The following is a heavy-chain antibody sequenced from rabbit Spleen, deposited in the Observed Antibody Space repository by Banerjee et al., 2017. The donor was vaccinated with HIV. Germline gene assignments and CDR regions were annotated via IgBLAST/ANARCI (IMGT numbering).Heavy chain of an antibody. V-gene: IGHV1S40*01. CDR1: GVSLNDKDV. D-gene: IGHD6-1*01. J-gene: IGHJ4*01. Sequence: QSLEESGGGLVKPEESLTLTCKASGVSLNDKDVMCWVRQAPGKGLEWIACINAATGKPVYATWAKGRFTISRTSSTTVTLQMTSLTAADTATYFCATYVDYDGNGYAATLWGPGTLVTVS. CDR3: ATYVDYDGNGYAATL. CDR2: INAATGKP.